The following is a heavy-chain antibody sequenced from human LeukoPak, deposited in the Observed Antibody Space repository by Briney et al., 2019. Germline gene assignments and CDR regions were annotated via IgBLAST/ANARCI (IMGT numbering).Heavy chain of an antibody. CDR1: GGTFSSYA. CDR2: IIPIFGTA. V-gene: IGHV1-69*05. J-gene: IGHJ3*02. CDR3: APGQLPRDGAFDI. Sequence: SVKVSFKASGGTFSSYAISWVRQAHGQGLEWMGGIIPIFGTANYAQKFQGRVTITTDESTSTAYMELSSLRSEDTAVYYCAPGQLPRDGAFDIWGQGTMVTVSS. D-gene: IGHD2-2*01.